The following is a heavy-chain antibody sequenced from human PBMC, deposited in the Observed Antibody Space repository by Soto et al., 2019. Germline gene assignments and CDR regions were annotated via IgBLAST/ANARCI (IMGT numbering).Heavy chain of an antibody. CDR1: GGSFSGYY. V-gene: IGHV4-34*01. CDR2: INHSGSN. Sequence: PSETLSLSCAVSGGSFSGYYLSWIRQPPGKGLEWVGEINHSGSNNYNTSLKSRVTISVATSKNQSSLKLSSVNAADTAVYYCARSPAGYCSSTICYFLVRGVRYFDYWGQGTQVTVSS. CDR3: ARSPAGYCSSTICYFLVRGVRYFDY. D-gene: IGHD2-2*01. J-gene: IGHJ4*02.